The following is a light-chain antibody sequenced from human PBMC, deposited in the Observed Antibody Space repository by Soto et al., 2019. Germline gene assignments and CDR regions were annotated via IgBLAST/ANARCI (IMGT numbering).Light chain of an antibody. J-gene: IGKJ5*01. V-gene: IGKV3-20*01. CDR2: GAS. Sequence: EIVSAQSPGTLSLSPGERATLSCRASQSVSSSYLSWYHQKPGQAPRLLIYGASMRATGIPDRFSGSGSGTDFTLTISRLEPEDFAVYYCQQCGSSSTFGQGTRLEIK. CDR1: QSVSSSY. CDR3: QQCGSSST.